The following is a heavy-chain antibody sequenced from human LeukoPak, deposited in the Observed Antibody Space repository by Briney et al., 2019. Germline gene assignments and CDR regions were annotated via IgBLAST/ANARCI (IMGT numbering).Heavy chain of an antibody. CDR2: ISYDGSNK. J-gene: IGHJ4*02. CDR3: ARVLGATPYFDY. Sequence: SCKASGYTFTGYYMHWVRQAPGKGLEWVAVISYDGSNKYYADSVKGRFTISRDNSKNTLYLQMNSLRAEDTAVYYCARVLGATPYFDYWGQGTLVTVTS. CDR1: GYTFTGYY. D-gene: IGHD1-26*01. V-gene: IGHV3-30-3*01.